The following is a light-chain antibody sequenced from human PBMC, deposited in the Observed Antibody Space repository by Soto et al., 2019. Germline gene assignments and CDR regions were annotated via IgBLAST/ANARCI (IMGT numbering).Light chain of an antibody. V-gene: IGKV3-15*01. CDR3: QQYNSWLWT. J-gene: IGKJ1*01. CDR1: QRVSSK. Sequence: EIVMTQSPANLSVSXGERATLPXXASQRVSSKLAWYQQKPGQAPRLLIYGASTRATGIPARFSGSGSGTDFTLIISSPQSEDSAVYYCQQYNSWLWTFGQGTKVDIK. CDR2: GAS.